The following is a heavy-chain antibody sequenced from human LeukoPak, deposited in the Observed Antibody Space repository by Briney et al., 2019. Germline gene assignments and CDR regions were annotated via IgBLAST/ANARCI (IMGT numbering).Heavy chain of an antibody. D-gene: IGHD1-20*01. CDR1: GFAFRNFW. CDR2: TKQDGSGK. CDR3: ARENYNWNPDQGYKVFDY. J-gene: IGHJ4*02. Sequence: GGSLRLSCAASGFAFRNFWMSWVRQAPGKGLELAANTKQDGSGKYYVDSVEGRFTVSRDNAKNSLYLQMNSLRAEDTAVYYCARENYNWNPDQGYKVFDYWGQGILVTVSS. V-gene: IGHV3-7*01.